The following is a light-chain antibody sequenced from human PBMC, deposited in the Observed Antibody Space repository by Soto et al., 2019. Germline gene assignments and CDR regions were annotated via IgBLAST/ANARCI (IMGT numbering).Light chain of an antibody. Sequence: QSVLTQPASVSGSPGQSITISCTGTNSDVGGYNYVSWYQQHPGKAPKLMIYEVSNRPSGVSNRFSGSKSGNTASLTISGLQAEDEADYCCSSYTSSSTLYVFGTGTKVTV. V-gene: IGLV2-14*01. CDR1: NSDVGGYNY. CDR2: EVS. CDR3: SSYTSSSTLYV. J-gene: IGLJ1*01.